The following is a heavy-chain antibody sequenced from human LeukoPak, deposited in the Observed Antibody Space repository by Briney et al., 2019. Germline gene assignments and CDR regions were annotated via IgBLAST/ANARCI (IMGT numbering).Heavy chain of an antibody. CDR1: GYSISSGYY. J-gene: IGHJ4*02. CDR3: ARVGGLDPADY. Sequence: SETLSLTCTVSGYSISSGYYWGWIRPPPGKGLEWIGSIYHSGSTYYNPSLKSRVTISVDTSKNQFSLKLSSVTAADTAVYYCARVGGLDPADYWGQGTLVTVSS. D-gene: IGHD3-10*01. V-gene: IGHV4-38-2*02. CDR2: IYHSGST.